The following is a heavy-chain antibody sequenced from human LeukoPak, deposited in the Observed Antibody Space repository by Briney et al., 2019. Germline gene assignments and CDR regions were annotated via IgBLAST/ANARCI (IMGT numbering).Heavy chain of an antibody. Sequence: PGGSLRLSCTASGFTFSDYWMNWVRQAPGKGLEWVANIKQDEGEKYYVDSVKGRFSISRDNTKNSLYLQMNSLRAEDTAVYYCAELGITMIGGVWGKGTTVTISS. CDR3: AELGITMIGGV. V-gene: IGHV3-7*01. D-gene: IGHD3-10*02. J-gene: IGHJ6*04. CDR2: IKQDEGEK. CDR1: GFTFSDYW.